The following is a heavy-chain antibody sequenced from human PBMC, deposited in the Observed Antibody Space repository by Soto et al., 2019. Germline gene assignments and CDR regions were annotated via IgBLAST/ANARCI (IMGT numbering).Heavy chain of an antibody. V-gene: IGHV4-39*01. J-gene: IGHJ4*02. Sequence: QLQLQESGPGLVKPAETLSLTCTVSGGSFSSRSYYWGWIRQPPGKGLEWLGSMYYSGSTNPNQSLESRVTRFVDTSKNQFSLRLSSVTAADTAVYYFARHHRPPSYFFDYWGQGSLVTVSS. CDR2: MYYSGST. CDR1: GGSFSSRSYY. CDR3: ARHHRPPSYFFDY.